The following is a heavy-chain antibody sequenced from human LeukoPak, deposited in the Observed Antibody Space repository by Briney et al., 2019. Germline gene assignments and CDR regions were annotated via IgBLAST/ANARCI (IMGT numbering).Heavy chain of an antibody. CDR2: IPYDGSNK. CDR1: GFTFSNYA. Sequence: PGGSLRLSCAASGFTFSNYAMHWVRQAPGKGLEWVAVIPYDGSNKYYADSVKGRFTISRDNSKHTLYLQMNSLRAEDTAVLYCARDRSSYEYYFDHWGQGTLVTVSS. J-gene: IGHJ4*02. CDR3: ARDRSSYEYYFDH. V-gene: IGHV3-30-3*01. D-gene: IGHD5-12*01.